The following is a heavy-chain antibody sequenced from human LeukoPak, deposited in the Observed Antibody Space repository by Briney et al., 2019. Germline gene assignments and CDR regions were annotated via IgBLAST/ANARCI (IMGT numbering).Heavy chain of an antibody. CDR2: INTNTGNP. V-gene: IGHV7-4-1*02. Sequence: ASVKVSCKASGYTFTSYAMNWVRQAPGQGLEWMGWINTNTGNPTYAQGFTGRFVFSLDTSDSTAYLQISSLKAEDTAVYYCARVLGASIAARRDNWFDPWGQGTLVTVSS. J-gene: IGHJ5*02. CDR1: GYTFTSYA. CDR3: ARVLGASIAARRDNWFDP. D-gene: IGHD6-6*01.